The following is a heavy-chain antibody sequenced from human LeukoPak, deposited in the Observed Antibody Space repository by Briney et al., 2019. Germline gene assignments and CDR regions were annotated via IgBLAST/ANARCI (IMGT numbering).Heavy chain of an antibody. V-gene: IGHV4-34*01. D-gene: IGHD6-13*01. Sequence: SETLSLTCIVSGGSISSYYWSWIRQPPGKGLEWIGEINHSGSTNYNPSLKSRLTISVDTSKNQFSLNLTSVTAADTAVYYCARGGRSYRSSWYPYWGQGNLVTVSS. CDR2: INHSGST. CDR1: GGSISSYY. J-gene: IGHJ4*02. CDR3: ARGGRSYRSSWYPY.